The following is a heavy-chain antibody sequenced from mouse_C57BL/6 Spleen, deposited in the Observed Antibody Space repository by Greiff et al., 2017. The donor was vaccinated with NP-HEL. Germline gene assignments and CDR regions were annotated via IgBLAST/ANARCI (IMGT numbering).Heavy chain of an antibody. J-gene: IGHJ4*01. CDR2: ISSGSSTI. V-gene: IGHV5-17*01. D-gene: IGHD4-1*01. Sequence: EVKVVESGGGLVKPGGSLKLSCAASGFTFSDYGMHWVRQAPEKGLEWVAYISSGSSTIYYADTVKGRFTISRDNAKNTLFLQMTSLRSEDTAMYYCAKTGTWAMDYWGQGTSVTVSS. CDR3: AKTGTWAMDY. CDR1: GFTFSDYG.